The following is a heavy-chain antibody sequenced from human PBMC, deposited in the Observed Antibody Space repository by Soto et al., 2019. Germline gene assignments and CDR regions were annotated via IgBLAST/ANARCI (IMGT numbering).Heavy chain of an antibody. V-gene: IGHV4-30-2*01. CDR3: ARNLLTNTYYFDY. CDR2: IYHSGST. J-gene: IGHJ4*02. CDR1: GGSISSGGYS. Sequence: TLSLSYAVSGGSISSGGYSWSWIRQPPGKGLEWIGYIYHSGSTYYNPSLKSRVTISVGRSKNQFSLKLSSVTAADTAVYYCARNLLTNTYYFDYWGQGTLVTVSS.